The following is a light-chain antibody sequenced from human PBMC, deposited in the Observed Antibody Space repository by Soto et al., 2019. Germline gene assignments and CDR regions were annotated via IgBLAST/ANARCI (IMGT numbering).Light chain of an antibody. J-gene: IGKJ2*01. V-gene: IGKV1-39*01. CDR1: QSINKY. CDR3: HQSYRAPHT. Sequence: DIQMTQSPSSLSASVGDRVTITCRASQSINKYLHWYQQKPGKAPKLLIYTASSLESGVPSRFIGSGSGTDFTLTISRLQPEDCASYFCHQSYRAPHTVGQGTKLEIK. CDR2: TAS.